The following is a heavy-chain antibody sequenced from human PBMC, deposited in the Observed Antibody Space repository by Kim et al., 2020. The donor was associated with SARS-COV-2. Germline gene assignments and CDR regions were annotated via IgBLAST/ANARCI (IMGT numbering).Heavy chain of an antibody. CDR2: ISYDGSNK. V-gene: IGHV3-30*04. CDR1: GFTFSSYA. CDR3: ARDWYGMDV. Sequence: GGSLRLSCAASGFTFSSYAMYWVRQAPGKGLEWVAAISYDGSNKYYADSVKGRFTISRDNSKNTLYVQMTSLRVEDTAVYYCARDWYGMDVWGQGTTVT. J-gene: IGHJ6*02.